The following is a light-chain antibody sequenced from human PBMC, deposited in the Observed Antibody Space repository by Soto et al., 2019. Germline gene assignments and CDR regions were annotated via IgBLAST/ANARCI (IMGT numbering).Light chain of an antibody. J-gene: IGLJ1*01. CDR2: EVS. CDR3: SSYTSSSTPYV. CDR1: SSDVGGYNY. Sequence: QSALTQPASVSGSHGQSITISCTGTSSDVGGYNYVSWYQKHPGKAPKLMISEVSNRPSGLSNRFSGSKSGNTASLTISGLQAEDEADYYCSSYTSSSTPYVFGTGTKVTVL. V-gene: IGLV2-14*01.